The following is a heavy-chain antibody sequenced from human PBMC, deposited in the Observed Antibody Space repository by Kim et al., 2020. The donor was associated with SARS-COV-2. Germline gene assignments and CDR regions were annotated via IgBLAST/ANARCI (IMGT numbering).Heavy chain of an antibody. Sequence: GESLKISCKGSGYSFTSYWIGWVRQMPGKGLEWMGIIYPGDSDTRYSPSFQGQVTISADKSISTAYLQWSSLKASDTAMYYCARRGGSQWELLPPHVDYWGQGTLVTVSS. D-gene: IGHD1-26*01. CDR1: GYSFTSYW. CDR3: ARRGGSQWELLPPHVDY. CDR2: IYPGDSDT. J-gene: IGHJ4*02. V-gene: IGHV5-51*01.